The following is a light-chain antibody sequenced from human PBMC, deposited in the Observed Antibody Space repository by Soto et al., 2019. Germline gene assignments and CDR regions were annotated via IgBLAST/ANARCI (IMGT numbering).Light chain of an antibody. Sequence: DFQMTQSPSTLSASVGDRVTITCRASQTINNWLAWYQQKPGKAPKLLIYGASTLQSGVPSRFSGSGSGTEFILTISSLQPDDFATYYCQQYNSYSYTFGQGTKLEIK. V-gene: IGKV1-5*03. CDR2: GAS. J-gene: IGKJ2*01. CDR1: QTINNW. CDR3: QQYNSYSYT.